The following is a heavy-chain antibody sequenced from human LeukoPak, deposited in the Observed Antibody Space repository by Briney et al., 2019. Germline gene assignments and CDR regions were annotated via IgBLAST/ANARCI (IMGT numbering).Heavy chain of an antibody. CDR3: AAQGGSGDLRY. J-gene: IGHJ4*02. CDR2: IKGIIDGGTT. Sequence: GGSLRPSCAASGFTFSNTWMNWVRQAPGKGLEWVGRIKGIIDGGTTDYAAPVKGRFTVSRDDSINTLYLQMSSLKTEDTAVYYCAAQGGSGDLRYWGQGTLVTVSS. V-gene: IGHV3-15*01. CDR1: GFTFSNTW. D-gene: IGHD4-17*01.